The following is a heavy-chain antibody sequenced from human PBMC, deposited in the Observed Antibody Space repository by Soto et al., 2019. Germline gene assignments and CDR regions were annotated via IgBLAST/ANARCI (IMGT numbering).Heavy chain of an antibody. V-gene: IGHV1-18*01. D-gene: IGHD1-7*01. CDR2: VSGYNGNT. CDR1: GYTFTTSG. J-gene: IGHJ6*02. CDR3: ARAGELPYYYYGMDV. Sequence: QVQLVQSGGEVKKPGASVKVSCKASGYTFTTSGVSWVRQAPGQGLEWMGWVSGYNGNTKYEEKFNDRVTMTTDTSTSTAYLELRSLTTDDTAVYYCARAGELPYYYYGMDVWSQGTTVIVSS.